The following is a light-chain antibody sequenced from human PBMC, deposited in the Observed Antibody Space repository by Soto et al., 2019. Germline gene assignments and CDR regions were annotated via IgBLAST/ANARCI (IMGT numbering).Light chain of an antibody. J-gene: IGKJ1*01. CDR3: QQYGSSPQT. CDR2: SAS. V-gene: IGKV3-20*01. CDR1: QSVPYNY. Sequence: EIVLTQSPGTLSLSPGERATLSCRASQSVPYNYLAWYQQRPGQAPRLLVSSASHRPAGIPDRFSGSGSGTDVTLIISGLEPEDFAVYYCQQYGSSPQTFGQGTTVEIK.